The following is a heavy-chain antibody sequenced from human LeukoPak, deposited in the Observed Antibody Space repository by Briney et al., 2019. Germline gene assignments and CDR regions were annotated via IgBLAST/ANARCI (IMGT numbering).Heavy chain of an antibody. Sequence: GGSLRLSCAASGFTFSSYGMHWVRQTPGKGLEWVAVIWYDGSNKYYADSVKGRFTISRDNSKNTLYLQMSSLRAEDTAVYYCARFGFGYYFDYWGQGTLVTVSS. D-gene: IGHD3-3*01. V-gene: IGHV3-33*01. CDR3: ARFGFGYYFDY. J-gene: IGHJ4*02. CDR2: IWYDGSNK. CDR1: GFTFSSYG.